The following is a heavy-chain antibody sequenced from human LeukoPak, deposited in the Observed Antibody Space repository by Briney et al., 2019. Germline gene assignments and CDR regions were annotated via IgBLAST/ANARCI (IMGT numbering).Heavy chain of an antibody. V-gene: IGHV1-18*01. CDR3: ARDLRVWSYSSSSQGARYFDY. CDR1: GYTFTSYG. CDR2: ISAYNGNT. Sequence: GASVKVSCKASGYTFTSYGISWVRQAPGQGLEWMGWISAYNGNTNYAQKLQGRVTMTTDTSTSTAYMELRSLRSDDTAVYYCARDLRVWSYSSSSQGARYFDYWGQGTLVTVSS. D-gene: IGHD6-6*01. J-gene: IGHJ4*02.